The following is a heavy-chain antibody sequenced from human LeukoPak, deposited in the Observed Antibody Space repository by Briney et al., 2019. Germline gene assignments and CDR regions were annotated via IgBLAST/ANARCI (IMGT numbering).Heavy chain of an antibody. D-gene: IGHD3-10*01. CDR1: GFTFSSYA. J-gene: IGHJ4*02. CDR3: AKDRPSMVRGVLYYFDY. V-gene: IGHV3-23*01. CDR2: ISGSGGST. Sequence: PGGSLRLSCAASGFTFSSYAMSWVRQAPGKGLEWVSAISGSGGSTYYADSVKGRFTISRDNSKNTLYLQMNSLRAEDTAVYYCAKDRPSMVRGVLYYFDYWGQGTLVTVSS.